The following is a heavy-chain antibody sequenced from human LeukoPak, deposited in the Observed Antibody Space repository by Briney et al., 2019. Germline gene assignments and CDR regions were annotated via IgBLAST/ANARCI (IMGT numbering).Heavy chain of an antibody. CDR1: GFTFSSYG. Sequence: GGSLRLSCAASGFTFSSYGMHWVRQAPGKGLEWVAVISYDGSNKYYADSVKGRFTISRDNSKNTLYLQMNSLRAEDTAVYYCARDLFSPYGDYGGSYYGMDVWGQGTTVTVSS. V-gene: IGHV3-30*03. CDR2: ISYDGSNK. CDR3: ARDLFSPYGDYGGSYYGMDV. D-gene: IGHD4-17*01. J-gene: IGHJ6*02.